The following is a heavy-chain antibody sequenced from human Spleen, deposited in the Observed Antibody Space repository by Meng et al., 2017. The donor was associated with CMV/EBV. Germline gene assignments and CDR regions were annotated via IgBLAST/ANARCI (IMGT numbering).Heavy chain of an antibody. CDR1: GYRFATHW. CDR2: IYPDDSDA. D-gene: IGHD3-16*01. Sequence: KVSCKGSGYRFATHWIGWVRQMPGKGLEWMGIIYPDDSDARYSPSFQGQVTISADKSINTAYLQWSSLKASDTALYYCARVITPYYFDSWGQGTLVTVSS. J-gene: IGHJ4*02. V-gene: IGHV5-51*01. CDR3: ARVITPYYFDS.